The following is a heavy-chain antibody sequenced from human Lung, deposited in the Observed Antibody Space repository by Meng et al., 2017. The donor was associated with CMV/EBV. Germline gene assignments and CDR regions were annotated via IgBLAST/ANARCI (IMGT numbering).Heavy chain of an antibody. CDR2: TYYRSKWYH. J-gene: IGHJ4*02. CDR1: GDIVSSNSAA. CDR3: ARGINGGCGD. D-gene: IGHD4-23*01. V-gene: IGHV6-1*01. Sequence: HVQLTQSGPGLVKPSQTLSLTCAISGDIVSSNSAAWHWIRQSPSRGLEWLGRTYYRSKWYHEYAVSVKSRITISPDTPKNQFSLQLNSMTPEDTAVYYCARGINGGCGDWGQGTLVTVSS.